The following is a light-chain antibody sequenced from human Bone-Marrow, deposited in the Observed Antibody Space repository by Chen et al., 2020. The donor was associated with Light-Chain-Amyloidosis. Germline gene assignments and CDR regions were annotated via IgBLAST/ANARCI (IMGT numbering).Light chain of an antibody. CDR1: NIGSTS. CDR3: QVWDRSSDRPV. CDR2: DDS. Sequence: SYVLTQPSSVSVAPGQTATIACGGNNIGSTSVHWYQQTPGQAPLLVVYDDSDRPSGIPERLSGSNSGNTAPLTISRDEAGDEADYYWQVWDRSSDRPVFGGGTKLTVL. J-gene: IGLJ3*02. V-gene: IGLV3-21*02.